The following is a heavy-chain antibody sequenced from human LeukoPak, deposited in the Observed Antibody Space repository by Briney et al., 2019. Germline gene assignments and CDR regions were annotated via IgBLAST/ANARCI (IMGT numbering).Heavy chain of an antibody. J-gene: IGHJ4*02. D-gene: IGHD6-19*01. CDR2: IYYSGST. CDR3: ARGVGGIAVAAFDY. CDR1: GGSISSYY. Sequence: PSETLSLTCTVSGGSISSYYWSWIRQPPGKGLEWIGYIYYSGSTNYNPSLKSRVTISVDTSKNQFSLKLSSVTAADTAVYYCARGVGGIAVAAFDYWGQGTLVTVSS. V-gene: IGHV4-59*01.